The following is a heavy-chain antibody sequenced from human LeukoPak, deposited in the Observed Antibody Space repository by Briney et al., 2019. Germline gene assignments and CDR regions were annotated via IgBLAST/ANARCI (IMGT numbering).Heavy chain of an antibody. Sequence: SGPTLVKPTQTLTLTCTFSGFSLSTSGVGVGWIRQPPGKALEWLALIYWDDDKRYRPSLKSRLTITKDTSKNQVVLTMTNMDPVDTATYYCAHRPYYFDSSGYYPLFDYWGQGTLVTVSS. CDR2: IYWDDDK. CDR1: GFSLSTSGVG. D-gene: IGHD3-22*01. CDR3: AHRPYYFDSSGYYPLFDY. J-gene: IGHJ4*02. V-gene: IGHV2-5*02.